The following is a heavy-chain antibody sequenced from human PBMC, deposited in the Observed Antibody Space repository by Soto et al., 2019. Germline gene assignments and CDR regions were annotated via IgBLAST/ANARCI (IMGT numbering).Heavy chain of an antibody. V-gene: IGHV4-30-2*01. CDR2: ISHSGST. CDR3: ARAVAPYLGTWFDP. J-gene: IGHJ5*02. D-gene: IGHD3-16*01. CDR1: GGSISSGNSYS. Sequence: QLQLQESGSGLVKPSQTLSLTCAVSGGSISSGNSYSWSWIRQPPGKGLEWIGSISHSGSTSYNPSLTGRVTMSVDKSKNQFSLNLSSGTAADMAVYYCARAVAPYLGTWFDPWGQGTLVIVSS.